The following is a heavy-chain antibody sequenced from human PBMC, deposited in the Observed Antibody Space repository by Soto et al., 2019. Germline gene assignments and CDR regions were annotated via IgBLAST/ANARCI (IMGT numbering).Heavy chain of an antibody. CDR2: ISSSGSTI. J-gene: IGHJ3*02. Sequence: GGSLRLSCAASGFTFSSYEMNWVRQAPGKGLEWVSYISSSGSTIYYADSVKGRFTISRDNAKNSLYLQMNSLRAEDTAVYYCARGARWLQSEDAFDIWGQGTMVTV. V-gene: IGHV3-48*03. CDR3: ARGARWLQSEDAFDI. D-gene: IGHD5-12*01. CDR1: GFTFSSYE.